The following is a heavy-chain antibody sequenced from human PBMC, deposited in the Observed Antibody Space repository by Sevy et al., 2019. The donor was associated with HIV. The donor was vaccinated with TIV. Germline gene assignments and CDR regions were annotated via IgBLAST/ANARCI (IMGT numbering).Heavy chain of an antibody. CDR3: ARSSSAWDGANYFWFDP. V-gene: IGHV6-1*01. CDR1: GDSVSSNGVA. Sequence: SQTLSLTCAISGDSVSSNGVAWNWIRQSPSRGLEWLGRTYYRSKWYNNYAVSMKGRINIDGDTSRNQFSLQLNSVIPEDTAVYYWARSSSAWDGANYFWFDPWGQGTLVTVSS. J-gene: IGHJ5*02. D-gene: IGHD6-19*01. CDR2: TYYRSKWYN.